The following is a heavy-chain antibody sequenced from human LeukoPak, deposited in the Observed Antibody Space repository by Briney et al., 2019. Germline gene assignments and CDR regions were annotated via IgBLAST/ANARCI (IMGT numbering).Heavy chain of an antibody. D-gene: IGHD6-13*01. Sequence: GGSLRLSCAASGFTFSSYAMSSVRQAPGKGLECVSAISGSGGSTYYADSVKGRFTISRDNSKNTLYLQMNSLSAEDTAVYYCAKDGAAAGKGELDAFDIWGQGTMVTVSS. V-gene: IGHV3-23*01. CDR3: AKDGAAAGKGELDAFDI. J-gene: IGHJ3*02. CDR2: ISGSGGST. CDR1: GFTFSSYA.